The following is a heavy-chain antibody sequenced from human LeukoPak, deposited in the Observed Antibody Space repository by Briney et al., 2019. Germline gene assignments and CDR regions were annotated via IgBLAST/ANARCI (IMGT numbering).Heavy chain of an antibody. J-gene: IGHJ4*02. V-gene: IGHV3-7*01. CDR1: GFTFSDAW. Sequence: GGSLRLSCAASGFTFSDAWMSWVRQAPGKGLEWVANIKQDGSEKYYVDSVKGRFTISRDNAKNSPYLQMNSLRAEDTAVYYCARGYSYGYIQTDYWGQGTLVTVSS. D-gene: IGHD5-18*01. CDR2: IKQDGSEK. CDR3: ARGYSYGYIQTDY.